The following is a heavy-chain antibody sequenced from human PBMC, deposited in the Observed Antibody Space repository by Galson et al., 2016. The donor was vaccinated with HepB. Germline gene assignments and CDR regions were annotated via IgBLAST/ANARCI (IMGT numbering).Heavy chain of an antibody. CDR3: ARDTRGYCSSTSCYAGGFDP. CDR1: GFTFSSST. V-gene: IGHV3-30-3*01. CDR2: ISSDGSNK. J-gene: IGHJ5*02. D-gene: IGHD2-2*01. Sequence: SLRLSCAASGFTFSSSTMHWGRQSPGKGLEWVALISSDGSNKYYADSVQGRFTISRDNSKNTLYLQMNSLRVEDTAVYFCARDTRGYCSSTSCYAGGFDPWGQGTLVTVSS.